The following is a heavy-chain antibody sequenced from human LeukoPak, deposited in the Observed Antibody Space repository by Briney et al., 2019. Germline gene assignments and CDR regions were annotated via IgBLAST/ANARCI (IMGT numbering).Heavy chain of an antibody. V-gene: IGHV3-33*01. CDR3: ARDEERYSSSWYVSDY. Sequence: GGSLRLSCAASGFTFSSYGMHWVRQAPGKGLEWVAVIWYDGSNTYYADSVKGRFTISRDNSKNTLYLQMNSLRAEDTAVYYCARDEERYSSSWYVSDYWGQGTLVTVSS. CDR2: IWYDGSNT. J-gene: IGHJ4*02. D-gene: IGHD6-13*01. CDR1: GFTFSSYG.